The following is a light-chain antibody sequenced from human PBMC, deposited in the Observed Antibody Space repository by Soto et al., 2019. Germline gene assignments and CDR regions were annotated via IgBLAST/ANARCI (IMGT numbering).Light chain of an antibody. CDR2: ASS. J-gene: IGKJ2*01. Sequence: DIQMTQSPSSLSASVGDRVTITCRASQSLNYYLNWYQQKPGKAPKLLIYASSILQSGVPSRFSGSGSGTDFTLTISSLQPEDFATYYCHRSYSTPPMYTFGQGTKLEIK. V-gene: IGKV1-39*01. CDR1: QSLNYY. CDR3: HRSYSTPPMYT.